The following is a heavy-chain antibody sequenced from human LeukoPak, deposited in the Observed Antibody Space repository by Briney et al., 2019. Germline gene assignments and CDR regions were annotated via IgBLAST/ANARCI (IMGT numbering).Heavy chain of an antibody. V-gene: IGHV3-23*01. CDR2: ISGSGGNT. J-gene: IGHJ4*02. Sequence: PGRSLRLSCAASGFTFSSYAMSWVRQAPGKGLDWVSGISGSGGNTYDADSVKGRFTISRDNSKNTVYLQMNSLRAEDTAVYYCARGFRKIEYWGQGTLVTVSS. CDR3: ARGFRKIEY. CDR1: GFTFSSYA.